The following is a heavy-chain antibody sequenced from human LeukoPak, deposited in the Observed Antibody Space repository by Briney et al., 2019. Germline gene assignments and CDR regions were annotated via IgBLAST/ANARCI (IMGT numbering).Heavy chain of an antibody. CDR2: ISNDGSNK. V-gene: IGHV3-30*18. D-gene: IGHD1-26*01. J-gene: IGHJ4*02. CDR3: AKETGRWELE. CDR1: GFTFSSYG. Sequence: PGRSLRLSCAAPGFTFSSYGIHWVRQAPGKGLEWVAVISNDGSNKYYADSVKGRFTISRDNSKNTLYLQMNSLRAEDTAVYYCAKETGRWELEWGQGTLVTVSS.